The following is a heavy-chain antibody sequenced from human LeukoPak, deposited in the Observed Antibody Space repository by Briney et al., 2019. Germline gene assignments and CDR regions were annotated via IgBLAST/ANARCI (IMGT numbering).Heavy chain of an antibody. V-gene: IGHV1-46*01. D-gene: IGHD3-3*01. J-gene: IGHJ3*02. Sequence: ASVKVSCKASGYTFTSYYMHWVRQAPGQGLEWMGIINPSGGSTSYAQKFQGRVTMTRDTSTSTVYMELSSLRSEDTAVYYCARDRRTNVLRFLERHKPAKFRCFDIWGQGTMVTVSS. CDR1: GYTFTSYY. CDR3: ARDRRTNVLRFLERHKPAKFRCFDI. CDR2: INPSGGST.